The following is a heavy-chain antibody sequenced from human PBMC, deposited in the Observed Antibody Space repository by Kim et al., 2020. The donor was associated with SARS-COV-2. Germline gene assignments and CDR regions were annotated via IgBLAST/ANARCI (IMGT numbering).Heavy chain of an antibody. V-gene: IGHV1-69*02. CDR2: A. J-gene: IGHJ4*02. CDR3: ARFRDAAALDY. Sequence: ANYAQKVQGRVTITADKSQSTAYMELSRLRSEDTAVYYCARFRDAAALDYWGQGTLVTVSS. D-gene: IGHD3-10*01.